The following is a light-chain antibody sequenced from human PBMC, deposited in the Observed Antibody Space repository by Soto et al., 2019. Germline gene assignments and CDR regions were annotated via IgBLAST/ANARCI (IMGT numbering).Light chain of an antibody. V-gene: IGLV1-47*02. Sequence: QSVLTQPPSASGTPGQGVTISCSGSSSNIGSNYVYWYQQLPGTAPKLLIYNNSQRPSGVPDRFSASKSGTSASLAIRGLRSDDEADYYCSSWDGSLSGYVFGAGTKATVL. J-gene: IGLJ1*01. CDR1: SSNIGSNY. CDR2: NNS. CDR3: SSWDGSLSGYV.